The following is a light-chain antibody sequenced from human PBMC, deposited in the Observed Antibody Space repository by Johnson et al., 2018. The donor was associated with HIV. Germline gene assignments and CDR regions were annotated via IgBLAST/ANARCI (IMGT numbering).Light chain of an antibody. J-gene: IGLJ1*01. Sequence: QSVLTQPPSVSAAPGQKVTISCSGSSSNIGNNYVSWYQQLPGTAPKLLIYYNNKRPSGIPDRFSGSKSGTSATLGITGLQTGGEADYYCGTWDSSLSASFGTGTKVTVL. CDR1: SSNIGNNY. V-gene: IGLV1-51*01. CDR2: YNN. CDR3: GTWDSSLSAS.